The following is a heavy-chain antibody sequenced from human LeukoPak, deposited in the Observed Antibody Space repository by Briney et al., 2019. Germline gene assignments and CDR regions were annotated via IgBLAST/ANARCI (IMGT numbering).Heavy chain of an antibody. CDR2: IRYDGSNK. CDR3: ARVISPEALYGDYSDY. D-gene: IGHD4-17*01. Sequence: QPGGSLRLSCAASGFTFSSYGMHWVRQAPGKGLEWVAFIRYDGSNKYYADSVKGRFTISRDNSKNSLYLQMNSLRAEDTAVYYCARVISPEALYGDYSDYWGQGTLVTVSS. V-gene: IGHV3-30*02. CDR1: GFTFSSYG. J-gene: IGHJ4*02.